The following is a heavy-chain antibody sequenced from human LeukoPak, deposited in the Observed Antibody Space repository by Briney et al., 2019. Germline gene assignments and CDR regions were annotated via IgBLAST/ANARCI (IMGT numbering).Heavy chain of an antibody. J-gene: IGHJ5*02. V-gene: IGHV3-33*01. CDR2: IWYDGSNK. D-gene: IGHD3-10*01. CDR3: ARAVYGSGSYWFDP. Sequence: QSGGSLRLSCAASGFTLSSYGMHWVRQAPGKGLEWVAVIWYDGSNKYYADSVKGRFTISRDNSKNTLYLQMNSLRAEDTAVYYCARAVYGSGSYWFDPWGQGTLVTVSS. CDR1: GFTLSSYG.